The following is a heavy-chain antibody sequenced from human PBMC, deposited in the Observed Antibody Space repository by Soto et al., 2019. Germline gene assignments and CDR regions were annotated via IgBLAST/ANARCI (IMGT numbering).Heavy chain of an antibody. CDR1: GITFSTYA. V-gene: IGHV3-23*01. Sequence: PGGPLRLPCGASGITFSTYAMSWVRKGPGKGLEAVSSTSGSGDNTSYADSVKIQFTISRHDSNHTLYLQMNSLTAEDTAVYFCPKRVVDGQPRPGCSYGMDVWGQGTTVTVSS. CDR3: PKRVVDGQPRPGCSYGMDV. CDR2: TSGSGDNT. D-gene: IGHD2-15*01. J-gene: IGHJ6*02.